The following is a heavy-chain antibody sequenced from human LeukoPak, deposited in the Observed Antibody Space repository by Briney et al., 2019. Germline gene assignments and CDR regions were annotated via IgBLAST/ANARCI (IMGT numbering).Heavy chain of an antibody. CDR3: ARDWPRTGYYGMDV. V-gene: IGHV1-18*01. CDR1: GYTFTSYG. J-gene: IGHJ6*02. D-gene: IGHD1-1*01. CDR2: ISAYNGNT. Sequence: GASVTVSCKASGYTFTSYGISWVRQAPGQGREGMGWISAYNGNTNYAQKLQGRVTMTTDTSTSTAYMELRSLRSDDTAVYYCARDWPRTGYYGMDVWGQGTTVTVSS.